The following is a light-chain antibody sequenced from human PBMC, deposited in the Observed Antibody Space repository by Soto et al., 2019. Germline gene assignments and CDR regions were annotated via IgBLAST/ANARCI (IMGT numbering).Light chain of an antibody. V-gene: IGKV2D-29*01. CDR3: MQSIQLPWT. CDR1: ESLLHSDGKTY. J-gene: IGKJ1*01. Sequence: DIVLTQTPLSLSVTPGQPASISCKSSESLLHSDGKTYLCWYLQKAGQPPQVLIYEVSNRFSGVSERLSGRGSGTDITIKISRVEAEDGVVYYCMQSIQLPWTFGQGTKVEVK. CDR2: EVS.